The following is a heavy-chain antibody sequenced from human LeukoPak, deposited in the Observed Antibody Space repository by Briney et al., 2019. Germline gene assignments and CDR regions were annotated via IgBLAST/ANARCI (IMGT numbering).Heavy chain of an antibody. Sequence: SETLSLTCTVSGGPISSYYWSWIRQPPGKGLEWIGYIYYSGSTNYNPSLKSRVTISVDTSKNQFSLKLSSVTAADTAVYYCARGQGDCSGGSCYYYFDYWGQGTLVTVSS. D-gene: IGHD2-15*01. J-gene: IGHJ4*02. CDR3: ARGQGDCSGGSCYYYFDY. CDR1: GGPISSYY. CDR2: IYYSGST. V-gene: IGHV4-59*01.